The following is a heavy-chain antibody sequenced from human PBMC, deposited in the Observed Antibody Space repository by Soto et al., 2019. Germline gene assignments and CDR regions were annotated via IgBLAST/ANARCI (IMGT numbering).Heavy chain of an antibody. CDR3: ARGVGSRGFSSGWFFDY. Sequence: QVQLQESGPRLVKPSQTLSLTCTVSGDSLSSAGYYWSWIRQHPGKGLEWIGYIYHSGSTSYNPSLMSRLSISADMSNDQFSLKLTSVTAADTAVYFCARGVGSRGFSSGWFFDYWGQGTLVTVSS. CDR2: IYHSGST. J-gene: IGHJ4*02. D-gene: IGHD6-19*01. V-gene: IGHV4-31*03. CDR1: GDSLSSAGYY.